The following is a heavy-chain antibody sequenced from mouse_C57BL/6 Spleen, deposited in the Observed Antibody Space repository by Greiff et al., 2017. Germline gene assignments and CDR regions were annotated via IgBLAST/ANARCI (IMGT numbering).Heavy chain of an antibody. CDR1: GYAFSSSW. Sequence: VQLVESGPELVKPGASVKISCKASGYAFSSSWMNWVKQRPGKGLEWIGRIYPGDGDTNYNGKFKGKATLTAGKSSSTAYMQRSSLTSEDSAVYFCARSGDYGHYYAMDYWGQGTSVTVSS. V-gene: IGHV1-82*01. D-gene: IGHD2-4*01. CDR3: ARSGDYGHYYAMDY. CDR2: IYPGDGDT. J-gene: IGHJ4*01.